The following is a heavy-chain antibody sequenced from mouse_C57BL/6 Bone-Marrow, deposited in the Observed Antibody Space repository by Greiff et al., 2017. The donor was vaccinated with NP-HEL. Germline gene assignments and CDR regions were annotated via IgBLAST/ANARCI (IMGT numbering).Heavy chain of an antibody. CDR3: ARRSRLRYYFDY. J-gene: IGHJ2*01. Sequence: QVQLKQSGPELVKPGASVKISCKASGYAFSSSWMNWVKQRPGKGLEWIGRIYPGDGDTNYNGKFKGKATLTAVKSSSTAYMQLSSLTSEDSAVYFCARRSRLRYYFDYWGQGTTLTVSS. CDR2: IYPGDGDT. D-gene: IGHD1-1*01. CDR1: GYAFSSSW. V-gene: IGHV1-82*01.